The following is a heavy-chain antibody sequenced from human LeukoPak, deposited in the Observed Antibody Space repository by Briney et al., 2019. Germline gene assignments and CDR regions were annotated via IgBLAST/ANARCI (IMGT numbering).Heavy chain of an antibody. CDR2: IIPILGTA. CDR1: GGTFSSYA. CDR3: ASRLIAVAGTFPYY. J-gene: IGHJ4*02. D-gene: IGHD6-19*01. V-gene: IGHV1-69*13. Sequence: SVKVSCKASGGTFSSYAISWVRQAPGQGLEWMGGIIPILGTANYAQKFQGRVTITADESTSTAYMELSSLRSEDTAVYYCASRLIAVAGTFPYYWGQGTLVTVSS.